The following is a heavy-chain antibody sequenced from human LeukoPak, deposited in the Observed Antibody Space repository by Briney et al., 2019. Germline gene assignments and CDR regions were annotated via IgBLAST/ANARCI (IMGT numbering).Heavy chain of an antibody. CDR1: GGTFSSYA. CDR2: IIPILGIA. V-gene: IGHV1-69*04. CDR3: ARDRGDNWFDP. Sequence: WASVTVSCKASGGTFSSYAISWVRQAPGQGLERMGRIIPILGIANYAQKFQGRVTITADKSTSTAYMGLSSLRSEDTAVYYCARDRGDNWFDPWGQGTLVTVSS. J-gene: IGHJ5*02.